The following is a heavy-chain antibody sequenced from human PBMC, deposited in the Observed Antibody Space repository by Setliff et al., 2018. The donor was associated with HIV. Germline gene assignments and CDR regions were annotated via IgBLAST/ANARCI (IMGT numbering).Heavy chain of an antibody. CDR2: ISGSGGDT. D-gene: IGHD3-22*01. CDR1: GIRFSNYA. V-gene: IGHV3-23*01. J-gene: IGHJ4*02. CDR3: VAGLTMIVSF. Sequence: GGSLRLSCAASGIRFSNYAMSWVRQAPGKGLEWVSSISGSGGDTSYADSVQGRFTISRDNSKNTLYLQMSSLRAEDTAVYYCVAGLTMIVSFWGQGTLVTVSS.